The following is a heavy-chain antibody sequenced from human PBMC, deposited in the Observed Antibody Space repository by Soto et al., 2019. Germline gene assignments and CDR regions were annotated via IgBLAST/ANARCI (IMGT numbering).Heavy chain of an antibody. V-gene: IGHV3-7*01. CDR1: GFTFSSLW. Sequence: EVQLVESGGGLVLPGGSLRLSCAASGFTFSSLWMSCVRQAPGKGLEWVANIKPDGSDQYYVDSVKGRFTISRDNARNSLYLQMNSLRGDDTAVYYCTRAGGSYYFDFWGQGTLVTVSA. CDR3: TRAGGSYYFDF. J-gene: IGHJ4*02. CDR2: IKPDGSDQ. D-gene: IGHD3-10*01.